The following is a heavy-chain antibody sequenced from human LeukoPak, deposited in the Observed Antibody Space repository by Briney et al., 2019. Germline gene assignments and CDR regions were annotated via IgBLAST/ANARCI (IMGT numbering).Heavy chain of an antibody. D-gene: IGHD4-11*01. Sequence: SETLSHTCTVSGGSISSDYWTWIRQPPGKGLEWIGFIYDSGSTNYNPSLKSRVTMSLDTSKNQFSLRLSSVTAADTAVYYCARESTVSLDYWGQGTLVTVSS. V-gene: IGHV4-59*01. CDR3: ARESTVSLDY. CDR2: IYDSGST. J-gene: IGHJ4*02. CDR1: GGSISSDY.